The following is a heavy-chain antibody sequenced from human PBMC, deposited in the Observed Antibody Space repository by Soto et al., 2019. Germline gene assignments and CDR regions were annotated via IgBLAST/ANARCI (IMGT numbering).Heavy chain of an antibody. D-gene: IGHD3-22*01. Sequence: GASVKVSCKASGYTFTGYYMHWVRQAPGQGLEWMGWINPNSGGTNYAQKFQGRVTMTRDTSISTAHMELSRLRSDDTAVYYCARNYYDSSGYYFAPYNWFDPWGQGTMVTVSS. V-gene: IGHV1-2*02. CDR3: ARNYYDSSGYYFAPYNWFDP. CDR2: INPNSGGT. J-gene: IGHJ5*02. CDR1: GYTFTGYY.